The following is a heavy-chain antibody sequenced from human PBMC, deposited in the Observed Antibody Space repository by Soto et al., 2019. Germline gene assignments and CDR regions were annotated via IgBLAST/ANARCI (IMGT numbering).Heavy chain of an antibody. D-gene: IGHD2-15*01. V-gene: IGHV1-46*03. CDR1: GYTFTNYD. CDR2: INPSGGTT. Sequence: QVQLVQSGAEVKKPGASVKVSCKASGYTFTNYDLHWVRQAPGQGLEWMGIINPSGGTTNHAQKFQGRVTLTRDTATSTVYMELSSLRSEDTAVYYCARAIVVMVSATMTHCASGGQGTLVSVSS. CDR3: ARAIVVMVSATMTHCAS. J-gene: IGHJ4*02.